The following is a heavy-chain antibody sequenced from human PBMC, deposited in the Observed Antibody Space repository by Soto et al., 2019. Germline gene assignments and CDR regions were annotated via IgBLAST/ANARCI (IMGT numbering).Heavy chain of an antibody. V-gene: IGHV1-18*04. CDR1: GYTFTSYG. Sequence: QVQLVQSGAEVKKPGASVKVSCKASGYTFTSYGISWVRQAPGQGLEWMGWISAYNGNTNYAQKLQGRVTMTTVTSTSTAYMELRSLRSDDTAVYYCARAVVPAAIAYYYGMDVWGQGTTVTVSS. CDR3: ARAVVPAAIAYYYGMDV. D-gene: IGHD2-2*01. CDR2: ISAYNGNT. J-gene: IGHJ6*02.